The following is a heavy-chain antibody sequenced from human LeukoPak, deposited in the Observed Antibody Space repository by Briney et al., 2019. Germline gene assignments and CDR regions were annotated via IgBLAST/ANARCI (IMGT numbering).Heavy chain of an antibody. D-gene: IGHD4-11*01. CDR2: ISGSGGST. J-gene: IGHJ6*03. CDR1: GFTFSSYA. V-gene: IGHV3-23*01. Sequence: GRSLRLSCAASGFTFSSYAMSWGRQAPGKGLEWFSAISGSGGSTYYADSVKGRFTISRDNSKNTLYLQMNSLRAEDTAVHYCANAYSNYYYHMDVWGKGTTVTVSS. CDR3: ANAYSNYYYHMDV.